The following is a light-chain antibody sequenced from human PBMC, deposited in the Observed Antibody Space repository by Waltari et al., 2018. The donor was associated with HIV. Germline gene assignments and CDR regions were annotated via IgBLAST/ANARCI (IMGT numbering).Light chain of an antibody. J-gene: IGLJ2*01. V-gene: IGLV3-1*01. CDR1: KLGDKY. CDR3: QAWDSSAVV. Sequence: SYELTQPPSVSVSPGQTASIACSGAKLGDKYTSWYQQTPGHSPVLVIYQDNKRPSGIPDRFSGSNSGNTATLIISGAQAMDEADYFCQAWDSSAVVFGGGTKLTVL. CDR2: QDN.